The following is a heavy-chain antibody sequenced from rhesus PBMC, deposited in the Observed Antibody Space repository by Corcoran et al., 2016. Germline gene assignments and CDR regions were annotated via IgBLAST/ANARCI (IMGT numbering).Heavy chain of an antibody. Sequence: QVQLQESGPGLVKPSETLSLTCAVSGYSISSNYWNWIRQPPGKGLEWIGSIYGRGGSNYLTPSLKSRVTLSVDTSKNRFSLKLSSVTAADTAVYYCARIPAYGNYPDYWGQGVLVTVSS. CDR1: GYSISSNY. D-gene: IGHD4-29*01. CDR2: IYGRGGSN. CDR3: ARIPAYGNYPDY. J-gene: IGHJ4*01. V-gene: IGHV4S14*01.